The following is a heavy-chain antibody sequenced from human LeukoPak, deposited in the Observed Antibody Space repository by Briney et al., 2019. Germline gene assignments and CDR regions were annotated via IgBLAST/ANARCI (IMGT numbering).Heavy chain of an antibody. Sequence: HSQTLSLTCAISGDTVSRQGVTWNWIRQSPSRGLEWLGKTYFKSQWFFDYAESVRSRMTINPDTSKNQFSLQLNPVTPDDTAVYYCARVSDYCFDRWGQGTLVTVSS. J-gene: IGHJ4*02. V-gene: IGHV6-1*01. CDR3: ARVSDYCFDR. CDR1: GDTVSRQGVT. D-gene: IGHD2-21*01. CDR2: TYFKSQWFF.